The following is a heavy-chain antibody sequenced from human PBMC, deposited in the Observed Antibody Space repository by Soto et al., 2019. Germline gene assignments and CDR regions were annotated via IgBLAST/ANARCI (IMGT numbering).Heavy chain of an antibody. CDR1: GYTFTSYY. CDR3: AGSVVAAQEWFDP. CDR2: INPSGGST. V-gene: IGHV1-46*01. D-gene: IGHD2-15*01. J-gene: IGHJ5*02. Sequence: ASVKVSCKASGYTFTSYYMHWVRQAPGQGLEWMGIINPSGGSTSYAQKFQGRVTMTRDTSTSTVYMELSSLRSEDTAVYYCAGSVVAAQEWFDPWGQGTLVTVSS.